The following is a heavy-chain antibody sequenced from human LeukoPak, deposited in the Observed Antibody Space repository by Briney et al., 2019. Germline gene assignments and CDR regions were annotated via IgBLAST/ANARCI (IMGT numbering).Heavy chain of an antibody. V-gene: IGHV3-23*01. CDR1: GFTFSSYV. D-gene: IGHD4-23*01. CDR3: AKPLEKYTYGGNFDY. Sequence: PGGSLRLSCEASGFTFSSYVMSWVRQAPGKGLAWVSVISSSADSTYYADSVKGRFTISRDNSKNTLFLQMNSLRAEDTAVYYCAKPLEKYTYGGNFDYWGQGILVTVSS. J-gene: IGHJ4*02. CDR2: ISSSADST.